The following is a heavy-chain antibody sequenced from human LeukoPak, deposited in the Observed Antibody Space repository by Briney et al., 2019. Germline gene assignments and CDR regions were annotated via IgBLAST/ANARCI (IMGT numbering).Heavy chain of an antibody. CDR3: ARSKGGSESHHDF. V-gene: IGHV1-8*03. CDR1: GYTFTSYD. Sequence: ASVKVSCKASGYTFTSYDINWVRQATGQGLEWMGWMNPNSANTGYAQKFQGRVTFTRDTSMSTAYMELSSLGSEDTAMYYCARSKGGSESHHDFWGQGTLVTVSS. CDR2: MNPNSANT. D-gene: IGHD3-10*01. J-gene: IGHJ4*02.